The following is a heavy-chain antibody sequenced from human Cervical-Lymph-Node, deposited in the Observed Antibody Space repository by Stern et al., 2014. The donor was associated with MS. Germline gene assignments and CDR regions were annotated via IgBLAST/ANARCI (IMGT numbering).Heavy chain of an antibody. V-gene: IGHV2-70*04. CDR2: IDWNDKT. CDR3: ARMMGSGYRHYFDY. D-gene: IGHD3-3*01. J-gene: IGHJ4*02. CDR1: GFSLITSGTR. Sequence: QVTLRESGPALVKPTQTLTLTCTFSGFSLITSGTRVSWIRQPPGKALEWLASIDWNDKTFYNTSLMSRLTISKDTSKNQVVLTMTNMDPVDTATYYCARMMGSGYRHYFDYWGQGISVTVSS.